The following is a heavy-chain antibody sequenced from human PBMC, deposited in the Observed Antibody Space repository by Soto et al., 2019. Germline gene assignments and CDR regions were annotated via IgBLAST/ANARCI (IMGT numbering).Heavy chain of an antibody. CDR1: GGTFSSYT. CDR2: IIPILNIA. J-gene: IGHJ4*02. V-gene: IGHV1-69*02. CDR3: ARSSIEPRVFMYPFDF. D-gene: IGHD6-6*01. Sequence: GASVKVSCKASGGTFSSYTISWVRQAPGQGLEWMGRIIPILNIANYAQKYQDRVTMTADKSASTAYKEQSSLSTEDTAVYYCARSSIEPRVFMYPFDFWGEGARVTV.